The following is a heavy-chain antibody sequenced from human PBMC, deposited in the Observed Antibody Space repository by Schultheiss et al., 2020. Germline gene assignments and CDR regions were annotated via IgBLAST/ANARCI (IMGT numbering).Heavy chain of an antibody. J-gene: IGHJ6*02. CDR1: GFTFSSYG. CDR2: ISGSGDNT. CDR3: ARRYSSSWYYGMDV. D-gene: IGHD6-13*01. V-gene: IGHV3-23*01. Sequence: GGSLRLSCAASGFTFSSYGMHWVRQAPGKGLEWVSTISGSGDNTYYADSVKGRFTISRDNSKNTLYLQVNSLRAEDSAVYYCARRYSSSWYYGMDVWGQGTTVTVSS.